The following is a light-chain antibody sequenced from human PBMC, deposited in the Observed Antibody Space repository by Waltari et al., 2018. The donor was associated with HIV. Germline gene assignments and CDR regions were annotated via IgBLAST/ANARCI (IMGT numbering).Light chain of an antibody. V-gene: IGLV3-21*02. CDR1: NIKSKN. Sequence: SYVLTQPPSVSVAPGQTATITCGGNNIKSKNVHWYRQRPGQAPTLVVYDDSARPSRIPERFSGSHSENTATLTISRVEAGDEADYYCQVWDSTTDEGVFGGGTKLAVL. J-gene: IGLJ2*01. CDR2: DDS. CDR3: QVWDSTTDEGV.